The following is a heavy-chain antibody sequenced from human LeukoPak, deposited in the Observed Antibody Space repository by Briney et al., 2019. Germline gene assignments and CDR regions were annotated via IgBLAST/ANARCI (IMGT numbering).Heavy chain of an antibody. CDR2: IIPIFGTA. V-gene: IGHV1-69*05. CDR3: ARVTLDSSGYYYPFDP. J-gene: IGHJ5*02. CDR1: GGTFSSYA. Sequence: ASVKVSCKASGGTFSSYAVSWVRQAPGQGLEWMGRIIPIFGTANYAQKFQGRVTITTDESTSTAYMELSSLRSEDTAVYYCARVTLDSSGYYYPFDPWGQGTLVTVSS. D-gene: IGHD3-22*01.